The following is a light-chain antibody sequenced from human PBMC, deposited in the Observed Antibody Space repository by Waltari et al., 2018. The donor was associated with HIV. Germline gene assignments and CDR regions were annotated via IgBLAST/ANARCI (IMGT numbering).Light chain of an antibody. J-gene: IGLJ1*01. CDR3: CSYAGSSTYV. CDR2: DVS. Sequence: QSALTQPASVSGSPGQSITISCTGTSSDVGGYNYVSWYQQHPGKAPKLMFYDVSKLPSGVSNILSVSESGDTASLTIAGLQAEDEADYYCCSYAGSSTYVFGTGTKVTVL. CDR1: SSDVGGYNY. V-gene: IGLV2-23*02.